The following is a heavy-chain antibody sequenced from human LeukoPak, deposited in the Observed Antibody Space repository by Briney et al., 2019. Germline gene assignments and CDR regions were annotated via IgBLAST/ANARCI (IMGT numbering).Heavy chain of an antibody. J-gene: IGHJ3*02. CDR2: IIPIFGTA. CDR3: ARPTARSSEDAFDI. D-gene: IGHD1-14*01. V-gene: IGHV1-69*13. CDR1: GGTFGSYA. Sequence: SVKVSCKASGGTFGSYAISWVRQAPGQGLEWMGGIIPIFGTASYAQKFQGRVTITADESTSTAYMELSSLRSEDTAVYYCARPTARSSEDAFDIWGQGTMVTVSS.